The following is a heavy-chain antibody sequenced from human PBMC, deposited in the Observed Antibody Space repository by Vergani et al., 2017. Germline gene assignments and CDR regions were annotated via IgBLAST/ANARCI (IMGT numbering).Heavy chain of an antibody. J-gene: IGHJ4*02. Sequence: QVQLVQSGAEVKKPGASVKVSCKASGYTFTSYAMHWVRQAPGQGLEWMGGIIPIFGTANYAQKFQGRVTITADESTSTAYMELSSLRSEDTAVYYCAREKGVGATIGKLFDYWGQGTLVTVSS. CDR1: GYTFTSYA. D-gene: IGHD1-26*01. V-gene: IGHV1-69*13. CDR3: AREKGVGATIGKLFDY. CDR2: IIPIFGTA.